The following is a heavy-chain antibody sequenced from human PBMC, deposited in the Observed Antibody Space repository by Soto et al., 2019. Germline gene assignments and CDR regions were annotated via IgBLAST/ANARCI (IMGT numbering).Heavy chain of an antibody. V-gene: IGHV1-69*13. CDR1: GGTFSSYA. J-gene: IGHJ6*02. Sequence: ASVKVSCKASGGTFSSYAISWVRQAPGQGLEWMGGIIPIFGTANYAQKFQGRVTITADESTSTAYMELSSLRSEDTAAYYCATRGSGYYAYYYYGMDVWGQGTTVTVSS. CDR3: ATRGSGYYAYYYYGMDV. D-gene: IGHD3-22*01. CDR2: IIPIFGTA.